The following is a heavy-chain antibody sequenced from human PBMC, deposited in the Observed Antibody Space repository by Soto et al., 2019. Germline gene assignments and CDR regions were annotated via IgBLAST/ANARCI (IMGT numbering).Heavy chain of an antibody. Sequence: QVQLVQSGAEVKKPGASVKVSCKASGYTFTRSGIIWVRQAPGQGLEWLGWINPDNGNTNYAQHLQGRVSMTTDTSTSTAYMDPRSVRSDHTAVYYCARDQGITTFGVYSMYYYGRDVWGQGTTVTVSS. CDR1: GYTFTRSG. D-gene: IGHD3-3*01. V-gene: IGHV1-18*01. CDR3: ARDQGITTFGVYSMYYYGRDV. J-gene: IGHJ6*02. CDR2: INPDNGNT.